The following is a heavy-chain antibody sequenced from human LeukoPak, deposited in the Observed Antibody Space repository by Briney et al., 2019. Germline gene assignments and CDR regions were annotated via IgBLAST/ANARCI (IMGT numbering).Heavy chain of an antibody. CDR2: IKQDGSEK. CDR3: ARVASITIFGVALLDAFDI. Sequence: GGSLRLSCAASGFTFSSYWMSWVRQAPGKGLEWVANIKQDGSEKYYVDSVKGRFTISRDNAKNSLYLQMNSLRAEDTAVYYRARVASITIFGVALLDAFDIWGQGTMVTVSS. V-gene: IGHV3-7*01. D-gene: IGHD3-3*01. J-gene: IGHJ3*02. CDR1: GFTFSSYW.